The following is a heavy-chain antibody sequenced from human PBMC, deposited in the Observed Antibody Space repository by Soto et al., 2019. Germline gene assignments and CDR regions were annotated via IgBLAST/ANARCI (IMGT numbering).Heavy chain of an antibody. J-gene: IGHJ4*02. CDR1: GFTLSSYW. CDR3: AREKAVDGTTFDY. Sequence: EVQLVESGGGSVQPGGSLRLSCAASGFTLSSYWMHWVRQAPGKGLVWVSRIQSDGSSTNYADSVKGRFTISRDNAKNTLLLQMDSLRVEDTAVYYGAREKAVDGTTFDYWGQGTLVTVSS. D-gene: IGHD6-19*01. CDR2: IQSDGSST. V-gene: IGHV3-74*01.